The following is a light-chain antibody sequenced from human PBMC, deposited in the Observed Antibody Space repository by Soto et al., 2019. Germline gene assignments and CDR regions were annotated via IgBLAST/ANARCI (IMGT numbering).Light chain of an antibody. V-gene: IGKV3-20*01. Sequence: EIVLTQSPGTLSLSPGERATLSSRASQSLSSGYLAWYQQKPGQAPRILIYAASSRATGIPDRFSGSGSGTDFSLTINRLEPEDSAVYYCQQYDTSPRPFGQGTKVEI. CDR2: AAS. J-gene: IGKJ1*01. CDR1: QSLSSGY. CDR3: QQYDTSPRP.